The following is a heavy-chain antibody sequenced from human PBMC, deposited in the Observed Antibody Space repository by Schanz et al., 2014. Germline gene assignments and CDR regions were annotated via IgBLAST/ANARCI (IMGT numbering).Heavy chain of an antibody. Sequence: QVQLQESGPGLVKPSQTLSLTCTVSGGSIRSGTYYWSWIRRPAGKALEWVGRVFPNGITNYNPSLKSRVHISLDTSKIQFSLPRTSLTAADTAVYYCARDTTWRLDLWGRGTLVTVSS. D-gene: IGHD1-1*01. CDR1: GGSIRSGTYY. V-gene: IGHV4-61*02. CDR2: VFPNGIT. CDR3: ARDTTWRLDL. J-gene: IGHJ2*01.